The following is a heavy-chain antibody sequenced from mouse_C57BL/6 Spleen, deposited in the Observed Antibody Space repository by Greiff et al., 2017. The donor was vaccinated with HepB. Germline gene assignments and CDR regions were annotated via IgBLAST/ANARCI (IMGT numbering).Heavy chain of an antibody. CDR1: GYTFTDYN. CDR2: INPNNGGT. J-gene: IGHJ2*01. CDR3: ARRVYYYFDY. D-gene: IGHD2-3*01. Sequence: EVKLMESGPELVKPGASVKMSCKASGYTFTDYNMHWVKQSHGKSLEWIGYINPNNGGTSYNQKFKGKATLTVNKSSSTAYMELRSLTSEDSAVYYCARRVYYYFDYWGQGTTLTVSS. V-gene: IGHV1-22*01.